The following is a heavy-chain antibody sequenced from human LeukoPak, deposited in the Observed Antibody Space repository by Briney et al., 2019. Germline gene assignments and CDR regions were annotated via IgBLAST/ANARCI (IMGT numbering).Heavy chain of an antibody. J-gene: IGHJ3*02. D-gene: IGHD3-9*01. CDR1: GGSFSGYY. V-gene: IGHV4-39*01. CDR2: IYYSGST. CDR3: ARHTNQDYDVLTGYYRVAYAFDI. Sequence: PSETLSLTCAVSGGSFSGYYWGWIRQPPGKGLEWIGRIYYSGSTYYNPSLKSRVTISVDTSKNQFSLKLSSVTAADTAVYYCARHTNQDYDVLTGYYRVAYAFDIWGQGTMVTVSS.